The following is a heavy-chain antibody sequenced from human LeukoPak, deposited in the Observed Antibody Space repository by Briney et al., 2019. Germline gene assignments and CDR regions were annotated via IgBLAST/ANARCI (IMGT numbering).Heavy chain of an antibody. J-gene: IGHJ4*02. CDR1: GGSMSSYY. CDR2: IYSTGST. Sequence: PSETLYLTCTVSGGSMSSYYWSWIRQPAGKGLEWIGRIYSTGSTNYNPSLKSRVTMSVDTSKNQFSLRLRSVTAADTAVYYCARQIASAGTAGFDFWGQGALVTVSS. D-gene: IGHD6-13*01. CDR3: ARQIASAGTAGFDF. V-gene: IGHV4-4*07.